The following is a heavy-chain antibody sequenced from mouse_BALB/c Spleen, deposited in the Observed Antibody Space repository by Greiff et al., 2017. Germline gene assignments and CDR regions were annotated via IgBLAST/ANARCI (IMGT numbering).Heavy chain of an antibody. CDR1: GYTFTSYY. CDR3: TGVGRDWYFDV. CDR2: INPSNGGT. Sequence: VQLQQSGAELVKPGASVKLSCKASGYTFTSYYMYWVKQRPGQGLEWIGEINPSNGGTNFNEKFKSKATLTVDKSSSTAYMQLSSLTSEDSAVYYCTGVGRDWYFDVWGAGTTVTVSS. J-gene: IGHJ1*01. V-gene: IGHV1S81*02. D-gene: IGHD4-1*01.